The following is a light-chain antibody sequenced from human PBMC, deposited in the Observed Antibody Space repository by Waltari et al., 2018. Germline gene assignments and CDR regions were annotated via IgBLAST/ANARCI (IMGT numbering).Light chain of an antibody. J-gene: IGKJ3*01. CDR2: AAS. CDR3: QQSFVTGT. CDR1: QTISTY. Sequence: DIQMTQSPSSLSASVGDRVTITCRASQTISTYLNWYQQKPGKAPKLLIYAASSLQSGVPSRFSGSGSGTDFTLTISSLQPEDFATYYCQQSFVTGTFGPGTKVDIK. V-gene: IGKV1-39*01.